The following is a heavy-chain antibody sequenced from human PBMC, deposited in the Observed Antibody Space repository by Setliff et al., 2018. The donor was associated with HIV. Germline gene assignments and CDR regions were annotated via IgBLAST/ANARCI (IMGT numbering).Heavy chain of an antibody. V-gene: IGHV1-3*01. D-gene: IGHD3-22*01. CDR2: TTVGDDNT. CDR3: ARHASTWYYDTSGPHFDY. J-gene: IGHJ4*02. CDR1: GYTFTSYA. Sequence: EASVKVSCKASGYTFTSYAIHWVRQAPGQRLEWMGWTTVGDDNTNYAQKLQGRVTMTTDTSTSTAYMELRSLRSDDTAVYYCARHASTWYYDTSGPHFDYWGQGTLVTVSS.